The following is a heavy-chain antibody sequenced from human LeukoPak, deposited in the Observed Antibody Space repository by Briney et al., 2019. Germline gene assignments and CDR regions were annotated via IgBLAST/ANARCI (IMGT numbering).Heavy chain of an antibody. CDR3: ARGSTRAFDI. D-gene: IGHD2-2*01. J-gene: IGHJ3*02. V-gene: IGHV3-48*02. CDR2: ISSSSTI. Sequence: AGGSLRLSCAASGFTFSSYSMNWVRQAPGKGLGWVSYISSSSTIYYADSVKGRFTISRDNAKNSLYLQMNSLRDDDTAVYYCARGSTRAFDIWGQGTMVTVSS. CDR1: GFTFSSYS.